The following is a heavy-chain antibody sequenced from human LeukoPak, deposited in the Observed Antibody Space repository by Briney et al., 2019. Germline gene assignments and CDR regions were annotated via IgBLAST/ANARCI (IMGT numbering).Heavy chain of an antibody. CDR2: INGSSSDT. CDR1: GFTFSDYY. J-gene: IGHJ5*02. V-gene: IGHV3-11*03. Sequence: PGGSLRLSCAASGFTFSDYYMTWIRQAPGRGLEWISYINGSSSDTKYADSVKGRFTISRDNAKNSVYLLMNSLRAEDTAVYYCARRGTTYCTVDSCHPNWFDPWGQGTLVTVTS. CDR3: ARRGTTYCTVDSCHPNWFDP. D-gene: IGHD2-15*01.